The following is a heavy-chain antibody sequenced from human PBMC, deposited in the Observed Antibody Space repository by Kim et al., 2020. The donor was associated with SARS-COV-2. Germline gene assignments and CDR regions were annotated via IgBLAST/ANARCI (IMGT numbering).Heavy chain of an antibody. CDR2: DGGTT. V-gene: IGHV3-15*01. CDR3: IRGWGFDY. D-gene: IGHD3-10*01. Sequence: DGGTTDYAAPVKGRFTISRDDSKNTLYLHMNSLKTEDTAVYYCIRGWGFDYWGQGTLVTVSS. J-gene: IGHJ4*02.